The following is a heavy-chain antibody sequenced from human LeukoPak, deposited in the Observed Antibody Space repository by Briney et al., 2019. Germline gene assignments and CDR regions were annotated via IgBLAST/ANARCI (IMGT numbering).Heavy chain of an antibody. CDR1: GGSISSYY. V-gene: IGHV4-4*07. CDR2: ISTSGST. D-gene: IGHD2-2*01. Sequence: SQSLSLTFTVSGGSISSYYCSWIRQPAGKGLEWIGRISTSGSTTYNPSLKSRVTMSLDTSKNQFSLKLSSVTAADTAVYYCARTLRYCSSTSCYYYYYYMDVWGKGTTVTVSS. CDR3: ARTLRYCSSTSCYYYYYYMDV. J-gene: IGHJ6*03.